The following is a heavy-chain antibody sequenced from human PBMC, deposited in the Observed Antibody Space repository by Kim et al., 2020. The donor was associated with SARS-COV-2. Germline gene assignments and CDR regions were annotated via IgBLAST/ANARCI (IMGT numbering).Heavy chain of an antibody. Sequence: GGSLRLSCAASGFSFSKSWIGWVRQAPRKGLEWVANVNQDESQKYYVDSVKARFTISRDNAKNTLYLQMDSLRSDDTAVYYCVRDRETSGSFWGYDAF. CDR2: VNQDESQK. CDR3: VRDRETSGSFWGYDAF. V-gene: IGHV3-7*01. CDR1: GFSFSKSW. J-gene: IGHJ3*01. D-gene: IGHD1-26*01.